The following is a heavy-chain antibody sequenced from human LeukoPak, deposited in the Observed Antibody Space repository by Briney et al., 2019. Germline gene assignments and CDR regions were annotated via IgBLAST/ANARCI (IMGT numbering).Heavy chain of an antibody. J-gene: IGHJ1*01. Sequence: SETLSLTCTVSGGSISHSASYWALIRQSPGKGLEWIATIYYRGNTYYNPSLKSRVTISMDTSKSQFSLKLSSVTAADTAVYYCAKDSGDYLRPEYFLDWGQGTLVTVSS. CDR2: IYYRGNT. CDR3: AKDSGDYLRPEYFLD. V-gene: IGHV4-39*07. D-gene: IGHD4-17*01. CDR1: GGSISHSASY.